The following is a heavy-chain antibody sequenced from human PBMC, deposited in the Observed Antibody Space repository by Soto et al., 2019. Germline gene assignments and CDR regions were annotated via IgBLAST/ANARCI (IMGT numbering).Heavy chain of an antibody. V-gene: IGHV3-7*01. CDR3: ARPGLVVVITSDWYFDL. D-gene: IGHD3-22*01. CDR1: GFTFSSYW. CDR2: IKQDGSEK. J-gene: IGHJ2*01. Sequence: EVQLVESGGGLVQPGGSLRLSCAASGFTFSSYWMSWVRQAPGKGLEWVANIKQDGSEKYYVDSVKGRFTISRDNAKKALYLQMNSLRAEDTAVYYCARPGLVVVITSDWYFDLWGRGTLVTVSS.